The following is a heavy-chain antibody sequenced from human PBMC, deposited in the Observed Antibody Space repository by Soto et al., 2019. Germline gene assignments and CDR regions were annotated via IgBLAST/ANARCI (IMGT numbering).Heavy chain of an antibody. J-gene: IGHJ4*02. CDR3: ARDDGSGWSYFDN. D-gene: IGHD6-19*01. V-gene: IGHV3-7*01. CDR1: GFTFSSYW. CDR2: IKQDGSEK. Sequence: EVQLVESGGGLVQPGGSLRLSCAASGFTFSSYWMSWVRQAPGKGLEWVANIKQDGSEKYYVDSVKGRFTISRDNAKNSLYLQMNSLRAEDTAVYYCARDDGSGWSYFDNWGQGTLVTVSS.